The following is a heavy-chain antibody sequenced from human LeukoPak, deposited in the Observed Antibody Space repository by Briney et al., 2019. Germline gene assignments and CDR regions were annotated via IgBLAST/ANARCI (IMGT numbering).Heavy chain of an antibody. V-gene: IGHV1-2*02. CDR3: AREGIDYGDYPFDY. Sequence: GASVKVSCKASGYTFTGYYMHWVRQAPGQGLEWMGWINPNSGGTNYAQKFQGRVTMTRDTPISTAYMELSRLRSDDTAVYYCAREGIDYGDYPFDYWGQGTLVTVSS. J-gene: IGHJ4*02. D-gene: IGHD4-17*01. CDR1: GYTFTGYY. CDR2: INPNSGGT.